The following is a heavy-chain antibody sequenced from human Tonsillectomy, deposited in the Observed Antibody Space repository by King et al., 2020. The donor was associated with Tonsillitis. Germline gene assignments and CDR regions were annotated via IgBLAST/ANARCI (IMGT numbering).Heavy chain of an antibody. Sequence: DVQLVESGGGLVQPGGSLRLSCAASGFTFSSYAMSWVRQAPGKGLEWVSTISGFGGSTYYADCVKGRFTISRDNSKNTLYLQMNSLRAEDTAVYYCAKGYCSGGSCSNWYFDLWGRGTLVTVSS. D-gene: IGHD2-15*01. CDR3: AKGYCSGGSCSNWYFDL. J-gene: IGHJ2*01. V-gene: IGHV3-23*04. CDR2: ISGFGGST. CDR1: GFTFSSYA.